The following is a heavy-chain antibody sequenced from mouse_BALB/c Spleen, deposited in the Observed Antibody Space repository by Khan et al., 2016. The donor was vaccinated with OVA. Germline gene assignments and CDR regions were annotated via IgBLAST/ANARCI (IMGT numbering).Heavy chain of an antibody. V-gene: IGHV3-2*02. CDR3: ARKNYYGYAMDY. Sequence: EVQLVESGPGLVKPSQSLSLTCTVTGYSITSDYAWDWIRQFPGNKLEWMGYISYGGSTSYNPSLKSRISITRDTSKNQFFLQLNSVTTEATATYCCARKNYYGYAMDYWGQGTSVTVSS. D-gene: IGHD1-1*01. CDR1: GYSITSDYA. J-gene: IGHJ4*01. CDR2: ISYGGST.